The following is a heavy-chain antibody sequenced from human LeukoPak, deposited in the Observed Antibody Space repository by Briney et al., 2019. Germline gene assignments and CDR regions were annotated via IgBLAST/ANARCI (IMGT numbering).Heavy chain of an antibody. D-gene: IGHD3-9*01. Sequence: GGSLRLSCAASGFTFSNYWMHWVRQVPGKGLVCVSRIKSDGSVPKYADSVRGRFTISRDNAKNTLYLQMNSLRAEDTAVYYCARDRRAVDTDFDSWGQGTLVTVSS. CDR2: IKSDGSVP. CDR1: GFTFSNYW. V-gene: IGHV3-74*03. CDR3: ARDRRAVDTDFDS. J-gene: IGHJ4*02.